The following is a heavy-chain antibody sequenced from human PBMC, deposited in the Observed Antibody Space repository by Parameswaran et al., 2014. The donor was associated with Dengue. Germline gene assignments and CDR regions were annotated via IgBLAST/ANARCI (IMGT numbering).Heavy chain of an antibody. CDR3: ARCVELGPDYYYMDV. CDR2: INAGNGNT. V-gene: IGHV1-3*01. D-gene: IGHD1-7*01. J-gene: IGHJ6*03. Sequence: WVRQAPGQRLEWMGWINAGNGNTKYSQKFQGRVTITRDTSASTAYMELSSLRSEDTAVYYCARCVELGPDYYYMDVWGQGTTVTVSS.